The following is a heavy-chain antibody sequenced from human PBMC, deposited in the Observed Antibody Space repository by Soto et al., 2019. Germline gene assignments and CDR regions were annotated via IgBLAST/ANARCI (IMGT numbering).Heavy chain of an antibody. V-gene: IGHV1-3*01. J-gene: IGHJ6*02. D-gene: IGHD3-10*01. CDR1: GYTFTSYA. CDR2: INAGNGNT. Sequence: ASVKVSCKASGYTFTSYAMHWVRQAPGQRLEWMGWINAGNGNTKYSQKLQGRVTMTTDTSTSTAYMELSSLRSDDTAVYYCARVEGTYGSGSYYPTDYYYYGMDVWGQGTTVTVSS. CDR3: ARVEGTYGSGSYYPTDYYYYGMDV.